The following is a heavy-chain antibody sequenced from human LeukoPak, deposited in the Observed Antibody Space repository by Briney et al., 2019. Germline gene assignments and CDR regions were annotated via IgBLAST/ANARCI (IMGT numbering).Heavy chain of an antibody. V-gene: IGHV1-2*06. Sequence: ASVKVSCKASGYIFTGYYMHWVRQALGQGLEWMGRINPNSGGTNYAQKFQGRVTMTRDTSITTAYLELSSLRSEDTAVYYCASGKDYESTWGQGTMVTVSS. CDR1: GYIFTGYY. CDR3: ASGKDYEST. CDR2: INPNSGGT. D-gene: IGHD4-17*01. J-gene: IGHJ3*01.